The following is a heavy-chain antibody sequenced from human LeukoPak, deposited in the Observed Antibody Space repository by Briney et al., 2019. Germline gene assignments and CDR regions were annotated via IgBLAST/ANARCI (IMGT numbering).Heavy chain of an antibody. J-gene: IGHJ5*02. CDR3: ARSLYSGYVYWFDP. Sequence: SVKVSCKASGGTFSSYAISWVRQAPGQGLEWMGRIIPIFGTANYAQKFQGRVTNTTDESTSTAYMELSSLRSEDTAVYYCARSLYSGYVYWFDPWGQGTLVTVSS. CDR2: IIPIFGTA. V-gene: IGHV1-69*05. D-gene: IGHD5-12*01. CDR1: GGTFSSYA.